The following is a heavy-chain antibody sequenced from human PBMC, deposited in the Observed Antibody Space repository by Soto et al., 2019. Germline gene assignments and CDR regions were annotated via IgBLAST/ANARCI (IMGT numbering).Heavy chain of an antibody. Sequence: GGSLRLSCTASGFTFGDYAMSWFRQAPGKGLEWVGFIRSKAYGGTTEYAASVKGRFTISRDDSNTIAYLQMNSLKTEDTAVYYCTRLQSFYYYDSSGQRLMAVWGQGTTVTVSS. D-gene: IGHD3-22*01. CDR1: GFTFGDYA. V-gene: IGHV3-49*03. J-gene: IGHJ6*02. CDR2: IRSKAYGGTT. CDR3: TRLQSFYYYDSSGQRLMAV.